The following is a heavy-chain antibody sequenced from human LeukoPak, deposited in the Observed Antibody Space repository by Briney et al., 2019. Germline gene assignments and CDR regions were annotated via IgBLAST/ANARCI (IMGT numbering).Heavy chain of an antibody. J-gene: IGHJ3*02. V-gene: IGHV4-34*01. Sequence: PSETLSLTCAVYGGSFSGYYWSWIRQPPGKGLEWIGEINHSGSTNYNPSLKCRVTISVDTSKNQFSLKLSSVTAADTAVYYCAGERDGPNDAFDIWGQGTMVTVSS. D-gene: IGHD5-24*01. CDR1: GGSFSGYY. CDR2: INHSGST. CDR3: AGERDGPNDAFDI.